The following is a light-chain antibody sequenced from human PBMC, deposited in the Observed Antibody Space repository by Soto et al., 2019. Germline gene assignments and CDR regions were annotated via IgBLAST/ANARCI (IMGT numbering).Light chain of an antibody. Sequence: DIQMTQSPSSLSASVGDRVTITCRASQNINNYLNWYQQKPGKAPNLLIYAASTLQSGVPSRFSGSGSGTDFTLTISSLQPEDFATYYCQQSYSSPRTVGQGTKVDIK. CDR1: QNINNY. V-gene: IGKV1-39*01. J-gene: IGKJ1*01. CDR2: AAS. CDR3: QQSYSSPRT.